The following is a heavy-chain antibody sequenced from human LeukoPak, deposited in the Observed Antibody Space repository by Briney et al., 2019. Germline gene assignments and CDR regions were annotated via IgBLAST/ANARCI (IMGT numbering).Heavy chain of an antibody. CDR2: INHSGST. Sequence: SETLSLTCTVSGGSISSYYWSWIRQPPGKGLEWIGEINHSGSTNYNPSLKSRVTISVDTSKNQFSLKLSSVTAADTAVYYCARKLGYCSSTSCYRVGWFDPWGQGTLVTVSS. CDR3: ARKLGYCSSTSCYRVGWFDP. D-gene: IGHD2-2*02. V-gene: IGHV4-34*01. J-gene: IGHJ5*02. CDR1: GGSISSYY.